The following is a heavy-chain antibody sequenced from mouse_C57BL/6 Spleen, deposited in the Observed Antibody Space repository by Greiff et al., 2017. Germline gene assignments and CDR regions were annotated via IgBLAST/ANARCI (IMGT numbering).Heavy chain of an antibody. V-gene: IGHV1-59*01. CDR2: IDPSDSYT. CDR1: GYTFTSYW. Sequence: QVQLQQPGAELVRPGTSVKLSCKASGYTFTSYWMHWVKQRPGQGLEWIGVIDPSDSYTNYNQKFKGKATLTVDTSSSTAYMQLSSLTSEDSAVYYCARGGGSSYEYFDVWGTGTTVTVSS. J-gene: IGHJ1*03. CDR3: ARGGGSSYEYFDV. D-gene: IGHD1-1*01.